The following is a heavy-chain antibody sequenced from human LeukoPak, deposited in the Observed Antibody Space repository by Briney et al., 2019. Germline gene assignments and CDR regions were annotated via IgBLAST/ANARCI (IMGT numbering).Heavy chain of an antibody. CDR2: IKSKSDGGTR. Sequence: RGSLRLSCAASGFTFNNAWMSWVRQAPGKGLEWVGRIKSKSDGGTRDYAAPVKARFTISRDDSKNTLYLQMNSLKTEDTGVHYCTTGYGEFDYWGQGTLVTVSS. CDR3: TTGYGEFDY. D-gene: IGHD3-10*01. J-gene: IGHJ4*02. CDR1: GFTFNNAW. V-gene: IGHV3-15*01.